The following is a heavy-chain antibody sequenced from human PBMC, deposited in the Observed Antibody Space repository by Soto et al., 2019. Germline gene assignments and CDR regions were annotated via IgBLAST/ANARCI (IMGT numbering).Heavy chain of an antibody. Sequence: SETLSLTCTVSGGSISSGGYYWSWIRQHPGKGLEWIGYIYYSGSTYYNPSLKSRVTISVDTSKNQFSLKLSSVTAADTAVYYCARETAYYDFWSGYYKAPDYYGMDVWGQGTTVTVS. CDR1: GGSISSGGYY. CDR3: ARETAYYDFWSGYYKAPDYYGMDV. D-gene: IGHD3-3*01. V-gene: IGHV4-31*03. CDR2: IYYSGST. J-gene: IGHJ6*02.